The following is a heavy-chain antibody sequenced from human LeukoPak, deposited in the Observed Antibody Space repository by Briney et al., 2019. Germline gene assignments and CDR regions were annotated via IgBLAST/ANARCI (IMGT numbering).Heavy chain of an antibody. CDR1: GGSISSSSYF. J-gene: IGHJ4*02. V-gene: IGHV4-39*01. CDR2: ISYSGST. Sequence: SETLSLTCTVSGGSISSSSYFWGWHRQPPGKGWELISSISYSGSTYYYPSLKSRVTISAHTSKIQFSLKLTSVTAADTAVYYCARRLLAEQHLGYWGQGTLVTVSA. CDR3: ARRLLAEQHLGY. D-gene: IGHD6-13*01.